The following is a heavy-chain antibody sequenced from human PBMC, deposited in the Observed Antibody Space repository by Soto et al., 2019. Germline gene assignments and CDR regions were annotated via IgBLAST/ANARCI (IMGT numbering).Heavy chain of an antibody. D-gene: IGHD1-26*01. J-gene: IGHJ4*02. V-gene: IGHV3-7*01. Sequence: EVQLEESGGGLVQPGESLRLSCAASGFTFSSDWMTWVRQAPGKGLEWVANIKQDGSEKYYADSVRGRFTMSRDNAKNSLYLQKNSLRAEDTAVDYCARVVGATQMDFDYWGQGTLVTVGS. CDR3: ARVVGATQMDFDY. CDR2: IKQDGSEK. CDR1: GFTFSSDW.